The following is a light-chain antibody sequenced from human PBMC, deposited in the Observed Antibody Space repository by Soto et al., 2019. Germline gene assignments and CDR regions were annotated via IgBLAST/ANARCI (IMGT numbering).Light chain of an antibody. CDR3: EAWDDSLKAVI. Sequence: QSVLTQPPSVSGTPGQRVTISCFGSNSNIGSNSVNWYQHVPGTAPKLLIHTNNLRPSGIPDRFSGSRSGTSASLDITDLQSEDETEYYCEAWDDSLKAVIFGGGTKLTVL. V-gene: IGLV1-44*01. CDR1: NSNIGSNS. J-gene: IGLJ2*01. CDR2: TNN.